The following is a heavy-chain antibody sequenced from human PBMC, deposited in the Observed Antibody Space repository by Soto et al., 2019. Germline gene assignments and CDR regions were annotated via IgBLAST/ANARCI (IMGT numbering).Heavy chain of an antibody. CDR1: GYIFTSYY. CDR3: SKVDPGETSPFDH. Sequence: ASVKVSCKASGYIFTSYYIHWVRQAPGQGLEWMGWINPFDGSRMFAQSFQGRVTMTRDTSTSTVYMEVSSLRSEDTAVYYCSKVDPGETSPFDHWGQGTLVTVSS. D-gene: IGHD3-10*01. CDR2: INPFDGSR. J-gene: IGHJ4*02. V-gene: IGHV1-46*03.